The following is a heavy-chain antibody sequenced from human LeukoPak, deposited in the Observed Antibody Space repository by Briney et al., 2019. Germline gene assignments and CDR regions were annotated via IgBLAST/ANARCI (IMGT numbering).Heavy chain of an antibody. V-gene: IGHV4-34*01. CDR1: GGSFSGYF. D-gene: IGHD3-22*01. CDR3: ASSFYYDSRDY. CDR2: ITPSGST. Sequence: SETPSLTCVVYGGSFSGYFWSWIRQPPGKGLEWIGEITPSGSTNYSPSLKSRVSISIDTSKKKLSLRLTSVTAADSAVYYCASSFYYDSRDYWGQGTLVTVSS. J-gene: IGHJ4*02.